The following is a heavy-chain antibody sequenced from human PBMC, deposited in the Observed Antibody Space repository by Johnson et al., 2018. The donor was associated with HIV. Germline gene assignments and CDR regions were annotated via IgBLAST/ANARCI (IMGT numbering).Heavy chain of an antibody. D-gene: IGHD1-7*01. CDR3: AKGRSGTTASIDAFYI. Sequence: QVQLVESGGGVVQPGGSLRLSCAASGFTFSNYAMHWVRQAPGKGLEWVAFIRYDGSNKYYADSVKGRFTISRDNSKNTLYLQMKSRRAEDTAVYYCAKGRSGTTASIDAFYIWGQGTMVTVSS. CDR1: GFTFSNYA. CDR2: IRYDGSNK. J-gene: IGHJ3*02. V-gene: IGHV3-30*02.